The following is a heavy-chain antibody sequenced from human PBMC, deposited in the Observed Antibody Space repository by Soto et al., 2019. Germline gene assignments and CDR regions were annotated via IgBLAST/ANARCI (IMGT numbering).Heavy chain of an antibody. V-gene: IGHV1-69*13. J-gene: IGHJ4*02. D-gene: IGHD2-2*01. Sequence: SVKVSCKASGGTFSSYAISWVRQAPGQGLEWMGGIIPIFGTANYAQKFQGRVTITADESTSTAYMELSSLRSEDTAVYYCARDAGYCSSTSCSESERWGKGNIVTVSA. CDR3: ARDAGYCSSTSCSESER. CDR2: IIPIFGTA. CDR1: GGTFSSYA.